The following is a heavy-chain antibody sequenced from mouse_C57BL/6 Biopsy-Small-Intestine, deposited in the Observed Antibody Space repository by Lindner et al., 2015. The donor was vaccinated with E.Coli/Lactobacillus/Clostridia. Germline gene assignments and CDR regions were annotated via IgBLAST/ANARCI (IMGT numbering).Heavy chain of an antibody. CDR2: INPNSGGT. V-gene: IGHV1-53*01. Sequence: SVKVSCKASGYTFTGYYMHWVRQAPGQGLEWMGWINPNSGGTNYAQKFHGRVTMTRDTSISTAYMELSRLRSDDTAVYYCARGEGEWELPWGFDPWGQGTLVTVSS. J-gene: IGHJ4*01. D-gene: IGHD1-3*01. CDR3: ARGEGEWELPWGFDP. CDR1: GYTFTGYY.